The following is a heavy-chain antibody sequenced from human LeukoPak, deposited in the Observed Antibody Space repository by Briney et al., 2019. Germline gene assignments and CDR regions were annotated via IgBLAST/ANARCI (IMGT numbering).Heavy chain of an antibody. CDR2: IYYSGST. CDR1: GGSISSYY. J-gene: IGHJ3*02. CDR3: ARIPYDSSGYYYDDAFDI. D-gene: IGHD3-22*01. V-gene: IGHV4-59*08. Sequence: SETLSLTCTVSGGSISSYYWSWIRQPPGKGLEWIGYIYYSGSTYYNPSLKSRVTISVDTSKNQFSLKLSSVTAADTAVYYCARIPYDSSGYYYDDAFDIWGQGTMVTVSS.